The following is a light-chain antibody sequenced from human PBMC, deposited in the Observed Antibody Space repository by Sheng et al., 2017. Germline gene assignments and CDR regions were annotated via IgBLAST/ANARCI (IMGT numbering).Light chain of an antibody. Sequence: EIVLTQSPGTLSLSPGERATLSCRASQSIGDFLAWYQHKPGQAPRLLLYDASNRATGIPARFSGSGSGTDFTLTISGLEPEDFAVYYCQQRSDWSRVWTFGQGTKVEIK. CDR3: QQRSDWSRVWT. CDR1: QSIGDF. J-gene: IGKJ1*01. V-gene: IGKV3-11*01. CDR2: DAS.